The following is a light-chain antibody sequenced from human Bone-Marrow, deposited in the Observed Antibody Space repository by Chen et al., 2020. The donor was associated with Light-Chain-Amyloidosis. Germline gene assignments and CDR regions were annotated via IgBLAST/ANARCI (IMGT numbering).Light chain of an antibody. Sequence: DIQMTQSPSSLSAPVGGKVTITCRTSHSFINYLNWYHQRPGQAPKLLIYRSSTLHAGVPSRFSGSGSGTEFTLTINSLQPDDFATYFCQQSYTTPRFTFGPGTTVDVK. CDR2: RSS. V-gene: IGKV1-39*01. CDR1: HSFINY. CDR3: QQSYTTPRFT. J-gene: IGKJ3*01.